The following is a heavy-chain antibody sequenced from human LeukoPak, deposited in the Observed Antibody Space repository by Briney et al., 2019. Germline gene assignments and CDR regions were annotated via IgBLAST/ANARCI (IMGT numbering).Heavy chain of an antibody. J-gene: IGHJ4*02. CDR3: AKGGDSSGYYLDY. CDR1: GFTFSIHG. V-gene: IGHV3-30*18. Sequence: PGRSLRLSWAPSGFTFSIHGMHWVRLAPGEGLECVAVISYDGSNKYYADSVKGRFTISRDNSKNTLYLQMNSLRAEDTAVYYCAKGGDSSGYYLDYWGQGTLVTVSS. D-gene: IGHD3-22*01. CDR2: ISYDGSNK.